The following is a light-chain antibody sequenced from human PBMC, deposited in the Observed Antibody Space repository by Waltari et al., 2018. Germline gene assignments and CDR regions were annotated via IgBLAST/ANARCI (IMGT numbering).Light chain of an antibody. CDR2: GAS. J-gene: IGKJ1*01. V-gene: IGKV3-15*01. Sequence: EIVMTQSPATLSVSPGERATLSCGASQSVSSNLAWYQQRPGQAPRLLIYGASTRATGIPARFSGSGSGTEFTLTISSLQSEDFAVYYCQQYYNWPRTFGQGTKVEI. CDR1: QSVSSN. CDR3: QQYYNWPRT.